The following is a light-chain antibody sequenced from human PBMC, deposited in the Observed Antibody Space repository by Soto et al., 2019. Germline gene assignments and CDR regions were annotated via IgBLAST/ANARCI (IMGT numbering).Light chain of an antibody. CDR3: QQYNNWPPTWT. J-gene: IGKJ1*01. CDR1: QSVSSN. V-gene: IGKV3-15*01. Sequence: EIVMTQSPATLSVSPGERATLSCRASQSVSSNLAWYQQKPGQAPRLLIYGASTRATVIPARFSGSGSVTEFTLTHISLQSEDFAVYYCQQYNNWPPTWTFGQGTKVEIK. CDR2: GAS.